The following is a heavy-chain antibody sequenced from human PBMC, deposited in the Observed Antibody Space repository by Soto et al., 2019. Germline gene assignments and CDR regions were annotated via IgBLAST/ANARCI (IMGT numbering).Heavy chain of an antibody. J-gene: IGHJ4*02. Sequence: GGSLRLSCVASGFTFGSRAMSWVRQAPGEGLEWVSTITDSGGDTKYADSVRGRFTISRDNSKNTLYLQMSSLRAEDSAVYYCARGSKDSHPGSRIFDFWGRGTLVTLSS. D-gene: IGHD3-10*01. CDR3: ARGSKDSHPGSRIFDF. CDR1: GFTFGSRA. CDR2: ITDSGGDT. V-gene: IGHV3-23*01.